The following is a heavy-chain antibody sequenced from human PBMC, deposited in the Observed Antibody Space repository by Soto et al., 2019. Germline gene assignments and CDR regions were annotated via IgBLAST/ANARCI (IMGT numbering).Heavy chain of an antibody. J-gene: IGHJ4*02. D-gene: IGHD3-3*01. Sequence: SETLSLTCAVYGGSLSGYYWSWIRQPPGKWLEWIGEINHSGSTNYNPSLKSRVTISADSSRNQFSLKLSSVTAADTAMYYCASQYYDLWSGRFDSWGQGTLVTVSS. CDR3: ASQYYDLWSGRFDS. CDR2: INHSGST. CDR1: GGSLSGYY. V-gene: IGHV4-34*01.